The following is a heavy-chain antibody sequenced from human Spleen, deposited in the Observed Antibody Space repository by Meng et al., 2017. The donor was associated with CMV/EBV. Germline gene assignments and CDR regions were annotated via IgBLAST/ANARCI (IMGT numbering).Heavy chain of an antibody. CDR1: NFITYE. CDR2: MNPNSGNT. CDR3: TRGKRDFWSGFIPDWFDP. V-gene: IGHV1-8*02. J-gene: IGHJ5*02. Sequence: NFITYEINWVRQATGQGLEWMGWMNPNSGNTGYAQKFQGRVTITRDTSISTSYMELSSLRSEDTAVYYCTRGKRDFWSGFIPDWFDPWGQGTLVTSPQ. D-gene: IGHD3-3*01.